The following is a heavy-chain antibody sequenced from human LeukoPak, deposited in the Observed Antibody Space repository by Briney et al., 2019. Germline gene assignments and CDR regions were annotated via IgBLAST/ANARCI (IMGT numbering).Heavy chain of an antibody. CDR2: INHSGST. D-gene: IGHD5-18*01. Sequence: SETLSLTCAVYGGSFSGYYWSWIRQPPGKGLEWIGEINHSGSTNYNPSLKRRVTISVDTSKNQFSLKLSSVTAADTAVYYCARDLSGVTGYTYGRGIDYWGQGTLVTVSS. CDR3: ARDLSGVTGYTYGRGIDY. V-gene: IGHV4-34*01. CDR1: GGSFSGYY. J-gene: IGHJ4*02.